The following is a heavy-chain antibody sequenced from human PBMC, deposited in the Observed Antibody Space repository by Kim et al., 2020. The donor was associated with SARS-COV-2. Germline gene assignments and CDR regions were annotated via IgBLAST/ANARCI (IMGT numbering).Heavy chain of an antibody. D-gene: IGHD6-13*01. V-gene: IGHV6-1*01. Sequence: SQTLSLTCAISGDSVSSNSAAWNWIRQSPSRGLEWLGRTYYRSKWYNDYAVSVKSRITINPDTSKNQFSLQLNSVTPEDTAVYYCARDRMHSSSWYEAHYYYGMDVWGQGTTVTVSS. CDR3: ARDRMHSSSWYEAHYYYGMDV. CDR2: TYYRSKWYN. J-gene: IGHJ6*02. CDR1: GDSVSSNSAA.